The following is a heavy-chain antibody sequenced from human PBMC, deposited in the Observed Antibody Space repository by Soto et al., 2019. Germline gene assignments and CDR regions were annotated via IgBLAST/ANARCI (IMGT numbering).Heavy chain of an antibody. D-gene: IGHD3-16*01. Sequence: GESLKISCKGSGYSFTSYWISWVRQMPGKGLEWMGRIDPSDSYTNYTPSFQGHVTISADKSISTAYLQWSSLKASDTAMYYCARHFYASDGLDNGMDVWGQGTTVTVSS. CDR3: ARHFYASDGLDNGMDV. V-gene: IGHV5-10-1*01. J-gene: IGHJ6*02. CDR2: IDPSDSYT. CDR1: GYSFTSYW.